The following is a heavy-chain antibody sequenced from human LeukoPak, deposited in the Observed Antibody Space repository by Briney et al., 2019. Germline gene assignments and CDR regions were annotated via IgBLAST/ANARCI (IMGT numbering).Heavy chain of an antibody. CDR1: GFTVSTNY. CDR2: IYSGGST. V-gene: IGHV3-66*02. J-gene: IGHJ4*02. Sequence: GGSLRLSRAASGFTVSTNYMSWVRQAPGKGLEWVSVIYSGGSTYYADSVKGRFTISRDNSKNMLYLQMSSLRAEDTAVYYCARGSAYSHWGQGTLVTVSS. CDR3: ARGSAYSH. D-gene: IGHD3-22*01.